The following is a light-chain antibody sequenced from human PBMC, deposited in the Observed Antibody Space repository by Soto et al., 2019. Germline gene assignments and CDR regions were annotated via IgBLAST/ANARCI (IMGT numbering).Light chain of an antibody. V-gene: IGKV1-5*01. J-gene: IGKJ1*01. CDR3: LQDYNYPRT. Sequence: DIQMTQSPSTLSASVGDRVTITCRASQSISSWLAWYQQKPGKAPKLLIFDASTLESGVPSRFSGSGSGTEFTLTISSLQPEDFATYYCLQDYNYPRTFGQGTKVDIK. CDR1: QSISSW. CDR2: DAS.